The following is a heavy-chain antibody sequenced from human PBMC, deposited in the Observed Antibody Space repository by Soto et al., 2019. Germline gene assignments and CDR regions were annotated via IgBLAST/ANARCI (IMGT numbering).Heavy chain of an antibody. CDR1: GGSVSGSY. Sequence: LSLTCTVSGGSVSGSYWSWIRQTPGKVLEWIGFIHYTGTTNYNISLKSRVTMSVDLAKNQFSLRLRSVTAADTAVYFCAKYRRTDAEGYSFDFWGQGALVTVSS. CDR3: AKYRRTDAEGYSFDF. CDR2: IHYTGTT. J-gene: IGHJ4*02. D-gene: IGHD2-15*01. V-gene: IGHV4-59*02.